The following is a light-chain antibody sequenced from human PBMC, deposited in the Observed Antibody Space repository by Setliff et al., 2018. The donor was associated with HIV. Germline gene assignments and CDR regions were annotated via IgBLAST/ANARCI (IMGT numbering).Light chain of an antibody. CDR2: DVE. CDR1: TSDVGGYNY. Sequence: QSVLTQPASVSGSPGQSLTISCTGTTSDVGGYNYVSWYQQHPGKAPKLIIYDVENRPSGVSNRFSGSKSGNTASLTISGLQAEDEADYYCSSYAITNTLLFGTGTKVTVL. CDR3: SSYAITNTLL. V-gene: IGLV2-14*03. J-gene: IGLJ1*01.